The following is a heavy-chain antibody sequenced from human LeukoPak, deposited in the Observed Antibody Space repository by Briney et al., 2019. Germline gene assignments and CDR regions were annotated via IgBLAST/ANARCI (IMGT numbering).Heavy chain of an antibody. CDR2: VSHTGST. D-gene: IGHD2-2*01. CDR3: AKDQDCSSTSCYLDAFDI. Sequence: SETLSLTCAVYGGSFSGYYWSWIRQPPGKGLEWIGRVSHTGSTDYNPSLRSRVIVSVDTSKDQFSLKLSSVTAADTAVYYCAKDQDCSSTSCYLDAFDIWGQGTMVTVSS. V-gene: IGHV4-34*01. J-gene: IGHJ3*02. CDR1: GGSFSGYY.